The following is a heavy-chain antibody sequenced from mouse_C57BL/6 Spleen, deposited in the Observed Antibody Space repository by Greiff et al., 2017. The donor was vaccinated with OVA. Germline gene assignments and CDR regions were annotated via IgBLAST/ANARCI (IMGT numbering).Heavy chain of an antibody. CDR1: GYTFTSYW. CDR3: ARRYDYDEDWYFDV. Sequence: VQLQQSGAELVKPGASVKLSCKASGYTFTSYWMHWVKQRPGQGLEWIGMIHPNSGSTNYNEKFKSKATLTVDKSSSTAYMQLSSLTSEDSAVYYCARRYDYDEDWYFDVWGTGTTVTVSS. V-gene: IGHV1-64*01. J-gene: IGHJ1*03. CDR2: IHPNSGST. D-gene: IGHD2-4*01.